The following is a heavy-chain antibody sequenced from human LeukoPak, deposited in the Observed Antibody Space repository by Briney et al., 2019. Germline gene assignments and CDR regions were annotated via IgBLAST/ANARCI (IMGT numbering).Heavy chain of an antibody. J-gene: IGHJ4*02. CDR2: IYHSGST. CDR1: DGSISSGGYS. Sequence: PSETLSLTCAVSDGSISSGGYSWSWIRQPPGKGLEWIGYIYHSGSTYYNPSLKSRVTISVDRSKNQFSLKLSSVTAADTAVYYCARGGDCSSTSCYADYWGQGTLVTVSS. CDR3: ARGGDCSSTSCYADY. V-gene: IGHV4-30-2*01. D-gene: IGHD2-2*01.